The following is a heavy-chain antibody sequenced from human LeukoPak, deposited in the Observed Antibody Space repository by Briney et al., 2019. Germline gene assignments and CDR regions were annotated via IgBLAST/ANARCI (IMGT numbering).Heavy chain of an antibody. CDR2: IYSGGST. D-gene: IGHD3-22*01. J-gene: IGHJ4*02. CDR1: GFTVSNNY. CDR3: ASQAYYYDSSGFLSRIFDF. Sequence: GGSLRLSCAASGFTVSNNYMSWIRQAPGKGLEWLSIIYSGGSTYYADSVKGRFTTSRDNSKNTLYLQMNSLRAEDTAVYYCASQAYYYDSSGFLSRIFDFWGQGTLVTVSS. V-gene: IGHV3-66*02.